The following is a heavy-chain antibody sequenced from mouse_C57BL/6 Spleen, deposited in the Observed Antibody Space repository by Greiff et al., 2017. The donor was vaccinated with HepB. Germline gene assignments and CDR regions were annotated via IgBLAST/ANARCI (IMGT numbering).Heavy chain of an antibody. D-gene: IGHD1-1*01. J-gene: IGHJ2*01. CDR2: IYPGSGST. CDR3: ARGITTVVAPAGY. CDR1: GYTFTSYW. Sequence: QVQLKQPGAELVKPGASVKMSCKASGYTFTSYWITWVKQRPGQGLEWIGDIYPGSGSTNYNEKFKSKATLTVDTSSSTAYMQLSSLTSEDSAVYYCARGITTVVAPAGYWGQGTTLTVSS. V-gene: IGHV1-55*01.